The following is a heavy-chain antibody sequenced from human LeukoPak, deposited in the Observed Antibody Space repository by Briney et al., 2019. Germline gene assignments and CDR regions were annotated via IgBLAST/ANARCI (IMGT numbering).Heavy chain of an antibody. CDR3: ARSYSGSYENYYYYGMDV. Sequence: PSETLSLTCTVSGGSISSYYWSWIRQPPGKGLEWIGYIYYSGSTNYNPSLKSRVTISVDTSKNQFPLKLSSVTAADTAVYYCARSYSGSYENYYYYGMDVWGQGTTVTVSS. CDR2: IYYSGST. J-gene: IGHJ6*02. CDR1: GGSISSYY. V-gene: IGHV4-59*01. D-gene: IGHD1-26*01.